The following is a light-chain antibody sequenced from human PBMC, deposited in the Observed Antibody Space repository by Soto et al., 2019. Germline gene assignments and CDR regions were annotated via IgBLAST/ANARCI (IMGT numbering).Light chain of an antibody. CDR2: DAS. J-gene: IGKJ4*01. CDR3: QQYNNWPVT. V-gene: IGKV1-5*01. Sequence: DFQMTQSPSTLSASVGDRVTITCRASQNIRSRLVWFQQKPGKAPKLLIYDASSLESGVPQRFSGSGSGTEFTLTISGLQSEDFATYYCQQYNNWPVTFGGGTKVDIK. CDR1: QNIRSR.